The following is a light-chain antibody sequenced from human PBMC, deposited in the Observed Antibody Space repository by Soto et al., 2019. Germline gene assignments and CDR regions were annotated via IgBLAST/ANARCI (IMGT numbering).Light chain of an antibody. J-gene: IGKJ1*01. CDR1: QSVSSSY. V-gene: IGKV3-20*01. CDR2: GAR. CDR3: QQYGTSPWT. Sequence: EIVLTQSPGTLSLSPGERATLSCRASQSVSSSYLAWYQQKPGQAPGLLIYGARTRATGVPDRFSASGSGTDFSLTISRLEPEDFAVYYCQQYGTSPWTFGQGTKVDIK.